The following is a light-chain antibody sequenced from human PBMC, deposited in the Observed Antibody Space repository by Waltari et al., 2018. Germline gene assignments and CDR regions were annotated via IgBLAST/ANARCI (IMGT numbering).Light chain of an antibody. CDR1: QSVTNS. CDR3: QQRSNWPRT. Sequence: ELVLTQSPATLSLSPGERATLSCRASQSVTNSLAWYQQKPGQAPRLLIYSASNRATGVPARFSGSGSGTDFTLTISSLEPEDFAVYYCQQRSNWPRTFGQGTKVEIK. J-gene: IGKJ1*01. V-gene: IGKV3-11*01. CDR2: SAS.